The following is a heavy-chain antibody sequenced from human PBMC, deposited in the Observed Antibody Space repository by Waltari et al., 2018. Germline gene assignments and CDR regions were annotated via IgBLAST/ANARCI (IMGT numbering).Heavy chain of an antibody. CDR2: IIPIFGTA. V-gene: IGHV1-69*01. CDR3: ARVWDYYGSGSYYGWFDP. J-gene: IGHJ5*02. CDR1: GGTFSSYA. Sequence: QVQLVQSGAAVKKPGSSVKVSCKASGGTFSSYALSWVRQAPGKGLEWMGGIIPIFGTANYAQKFQGRVTITADESTSTAYMELSSLRSEDTAVYYCARVWDYYGSGSYYGWFDPWGQGTLVTVSS. D-gene: IGHD3-10*01.